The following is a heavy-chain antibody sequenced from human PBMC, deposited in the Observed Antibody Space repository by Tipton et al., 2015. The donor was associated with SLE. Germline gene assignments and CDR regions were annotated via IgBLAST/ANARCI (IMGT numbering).Heavy chain of an antibody. J-gene: IGHJ2*01. CDR1: GGSISSYY. CDR3: ARAVRAGYFDL. CDR2: IYYSGST. D-gene: IGHD6-19*01. V-gene: IGHV4-59*01. Sequence: TLSLTCTVSGGSISSYYWSWIRQPPGKGLEWIGYIYYSGSTNYNPSLKSRVTISVDTSKNQFSLKLSSVTVADTAVYYCARAVRAGYFDLWGRGTLVTVSS.